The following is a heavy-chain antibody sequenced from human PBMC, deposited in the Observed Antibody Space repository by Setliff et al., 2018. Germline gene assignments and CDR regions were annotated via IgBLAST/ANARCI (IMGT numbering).Heavy chain of an antibody. Sequence: GESLKISCKASGYIFTNYWIGWVRQMPGKGLEWMGVIYPGDSDTRYSPSFQGQVTISADKSINTAYLQWSSLKASDTAIYYCTRHEDRNKCTSSSCYRENDAFDVWGRGAMVT. D-gene: IGHD2-2*01. CDR2: IYPGDSDT. J-gene: IGHJ3*01. CDR3: TRHEDRNKCTSSSCYRENDAFDV. V-gene: IGHV5-51*01. CDR1: GYIFTNYW.